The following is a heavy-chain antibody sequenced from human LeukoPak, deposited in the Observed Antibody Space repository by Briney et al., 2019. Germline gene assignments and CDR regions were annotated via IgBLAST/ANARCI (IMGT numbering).Heavy chain of an antibody. Sequence: ASVKVSCKASGYSFTGYAMHWVRQAPGQRLEWMGWINAGNGNTKYSQKFQGRVTITRDTSASTAYMELSSLRSEDTAVYYCARARTMVRGVIITGYYYGMDVWGKETTVTVSS. CDR2: INAGNGNT. J-gene: IGHJ6*04. CDR3: ARARTMVRGVIITGYYYGMDV. D-gene: IGHD3-10*01. V-gene: IGHV1-3*01. CDR1: GYSFTGYA.